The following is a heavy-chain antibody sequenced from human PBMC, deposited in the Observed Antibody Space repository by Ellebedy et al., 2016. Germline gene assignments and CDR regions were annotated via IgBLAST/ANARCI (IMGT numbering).Heavy chain of an antibody. V-gene: IGHV3-21*01. CDR1: GFKFSGYS. J-gene: IGHJ4*02. D-gene: IGHD3-16*01. Sequence: GGSLRLXCAISGFKFSGYSMSWVRQAPGKGLEWVSFISTSSSFIHYEDSVKGRFTISRDNARNSLFLQMNSLRAEDTAVYYCARVGDMAGKLYGPLDHWGQGTQVTVPS. CDR2: ISTSSSFI. CDR3: ARVGDMAGKLYGPLDH.